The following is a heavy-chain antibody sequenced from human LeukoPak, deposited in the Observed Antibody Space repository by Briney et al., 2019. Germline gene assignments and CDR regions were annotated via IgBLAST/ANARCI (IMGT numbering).Heavy chain of an antibody. CDR3: ARQPMYHYGSGSSTHSDDY. Sequence: GESLKISCKGSGYSFTSYWISWVRPMPGKGLEWMGRIDPSDSYTNYSPSFQGHVTISADKSISTAYLQWSSLKASDTAMYYCARQPMYHYGSGSSTHSDDYWGQGTLVTVSS. D-gene: IGHD3-10*01. V-gene: IGHV5-10-1*01. CDR1: GYSFTSYW. CDR2: IDPSDSYT. J-gene: IGHJ4*02.